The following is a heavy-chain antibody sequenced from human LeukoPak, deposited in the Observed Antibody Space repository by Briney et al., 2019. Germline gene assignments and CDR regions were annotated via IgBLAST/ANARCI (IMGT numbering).Heavy chain of an antibody. CDR1: GGSFSSYS. CDR3: ARGYYPPRWYFDL. Sequence: ASETLSLTCALYGGSFSSYSWSWTWIRQTPEKGLEWIGEIIEKGNANYNPSLESRVTIDLDTSKNQFSLKLTSMTAADTAMYYCARGYYPPRWYFDLWGRGTLVTVSS. CDR2: IIEKGNA. D-gene: IGHD3-10*01. J-gene: IGHJ2*01. V-gene: IGHV4-34*01.